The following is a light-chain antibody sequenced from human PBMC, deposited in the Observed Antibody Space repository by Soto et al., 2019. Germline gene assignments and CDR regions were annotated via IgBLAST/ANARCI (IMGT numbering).Light chain of an antibody. CDR1: SSDVGAYNY. V-gene: IGLV2-14*01. J-gene: IGLJ2*01. Sequence: QSVLTQPASVSGSPGQSITISCTGTSSDVGAYNYVSWYQQHPGKAPKLMIYDVTNRPSGVASRFSGSKSGNTASLTISWLQAEDEADYYCSSYTRSTTLVVFGGGTKVTVL. CDR3: SSYTRSTTLVV. CDR2: DVT.